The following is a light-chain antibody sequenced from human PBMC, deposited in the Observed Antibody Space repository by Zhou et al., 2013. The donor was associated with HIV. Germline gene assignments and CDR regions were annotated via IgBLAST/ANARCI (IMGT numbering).Light chain of an antibody. CDR2: GAS. CDR1: QNVNIN. Sequence: EIVMTQSPATLSLSPGETATLSCGTSQNVNINLAWYQHKPGQAPRLLLYGASIRATDIPARFSGRGSGTEFTLTISSLQSEDFAVYYCQQYNDWPYSFGQGTKVEIK. J-gene: IGKJ2*03. CDR3: QQYNDWPYS. V-gene: IGKV3-15*01.